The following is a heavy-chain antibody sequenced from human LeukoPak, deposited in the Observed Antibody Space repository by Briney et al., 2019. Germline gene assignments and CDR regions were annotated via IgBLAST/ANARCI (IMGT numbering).Heavy chain of an antibody. Sequence: QAGGSLRLSCAASGFTFSSYGMHWVRQAPGKGLEWVAFIRYDGSNKYYADSVKGRFTISRDNSKNTLYLQMNSLRAEDTAVYYCAKDRAIKEWELLLMDAFDIWGQGTMVTVSS. V-gene: IGHV3-30*02. CDR3: AKDRAIKEWELLLMDAFDI. J-gene: IGHJ3*02. CDR1: GFTFSSYG. CDR2: IRYDGSNK. D-gene: IGHD1-26*01.